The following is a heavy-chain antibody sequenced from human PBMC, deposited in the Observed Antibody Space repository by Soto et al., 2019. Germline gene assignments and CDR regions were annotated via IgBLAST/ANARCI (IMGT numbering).Heavy chain of an antibody. J-gene: IGHJ6*02. V-gene: IGHV4-30-2*01. CDR3: ASLNSSSWYSYYYYYGMDV. CDR1: GGSISSGGYS. CDR2: IYHSGST. Sequence: SETLSLTCAVSGGSISSGGYSWSWIRQPPGKGLEWIGYIYHSGSTYYNPSLKSRVTISVDTSKNQFSLKLSSVTAADTAVYYCASLNSSSWYSYYYYYGMDVWGQGTTVTSP. D-gene: IGHD6-13*01.